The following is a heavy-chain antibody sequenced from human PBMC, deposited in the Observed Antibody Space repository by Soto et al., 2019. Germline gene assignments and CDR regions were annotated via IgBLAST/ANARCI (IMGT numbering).Heavy chain of an antibody. V-gene: IGHV1-8*01. J-gene: IGHJ5*02. D-gene: IGHD3-3*01. Sequence: QVPLVQSGAEVKKPGASVTVSCKASGYTFTSYDLNWVRQATGQGLEWMGWMNPNSGNTGYAQKCQGRVTRTRNTAISTAYMELSSLRSEDTAVYYCARVLEPTTLEWFDPWGQGTLVTVSS. CDR2: MNPNSGNT. CDR1: GYTFTSYD. CDR3: ARVLEPTTLEWFDP.